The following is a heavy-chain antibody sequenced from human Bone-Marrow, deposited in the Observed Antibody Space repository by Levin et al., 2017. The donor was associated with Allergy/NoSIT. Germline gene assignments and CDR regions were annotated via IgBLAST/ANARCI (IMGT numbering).Heavy chain of an antibody. CDR1: GFTFSSYG. CDR2: ISYDGSNK. CDR3: AKVSYQPRDSYGMDV. Sequence: GGSLRLSCAASGFTFSSYGMHWVRQAPGKGLEWVAVISYDGSNKYYADSVKGRFTISRDNSKNTLYLQMNSLRAEDTAVYYCAKVSYQPRDSYGMDVWGQGTTVTVSS. J-gene: IGHJ6*02. V-gene: IGHV3-30*18. D-gene: IGHD2-2*01.